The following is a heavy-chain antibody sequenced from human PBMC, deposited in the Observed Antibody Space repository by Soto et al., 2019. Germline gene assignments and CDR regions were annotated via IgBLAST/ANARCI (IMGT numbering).Heavy chain of an antibody. CDR3: AAVVVAVDFDY. CDR2: IYSGGST. D-gene: IGHD2-15*01. V-gene: IGHV3-53*01. Sequence: PGGSLRLSCAASGFTVSSNCMSWVRQAPGKGLEWVSVIYSGGSTYYADSVKGRFTISRDNSKNTLYLQMNSLRAEDTAVYYCAAVVVAVDFDYWGQGTLVTVSS. J-gene: IGHJ4*02. CDR1: GFTVSSNC.